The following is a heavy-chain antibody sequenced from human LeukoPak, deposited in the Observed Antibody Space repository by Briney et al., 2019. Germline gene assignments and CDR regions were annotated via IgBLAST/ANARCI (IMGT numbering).Heavy chain of an antibody. V-gene: IGHV4-31*03. CDR1: GCSFSSGGYN. Sequence: SQTLCLTCTVSGCSFSSGGYNWSWLRQHPGKGLESIVYIYYSGSTYYNPSLKSRVTISVDTSKNQFSLKLSSVTAADTAVYYCAREQVVPAALGAFDIWGQGTMVTVSS. CDR2: IYYSGST. J-gene: IGHJ3*02. D-gene: IGHD2-2*01. CDR3: AREQVVPAALGAFDI.